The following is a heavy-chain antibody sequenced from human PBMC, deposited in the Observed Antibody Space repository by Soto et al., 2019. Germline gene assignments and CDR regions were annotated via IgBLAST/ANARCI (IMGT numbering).Heavy chain of an antibody. CDR1: GVSISSHDW. V-gene: IGHV4-4*02. D-gene: IGHD5-18*01. Sequence: QVQLQESGPGLVKPSGTLSLTCAVSGVSISSHDWWTWVRQPPGKGLEWIGESHQSGNTNYNSSRESRVTISLDKSKNLFSLQLNSVTVADTAVYYCATRDTGRVYWGQGTLVTVSS. J-gene: IGHJ4*02. CDR2: SHQSGNT. CDR3: ATRDTGRVY.